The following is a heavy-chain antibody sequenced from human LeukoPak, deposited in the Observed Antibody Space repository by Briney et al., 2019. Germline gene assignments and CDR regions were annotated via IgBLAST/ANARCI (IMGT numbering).Heavy chain of an antibody. V-gene: IGHV4-4*07. J-gene: IGHJ4*02. D-gene: IGHD3-9*01. Sequence: SETLSLTCTVSGDSISSYYWSWIRQPAGKGLEWIGRIYISGSTNYNPSLKSRVTISVDTSRNQCSLKLGSVTAADTAVYYCARAPTRSSDTVTGYLFDSWGQGTLVTVSS. CDR1: GDSISSYY. CDR2: IYISGST. CDR3: ARAPTRSSDTVTGYLFDS.